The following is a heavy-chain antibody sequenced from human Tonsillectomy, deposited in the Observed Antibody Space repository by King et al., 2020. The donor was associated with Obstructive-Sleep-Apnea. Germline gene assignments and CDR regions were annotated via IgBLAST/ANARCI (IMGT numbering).Heavy chain of an antibody. CDR1: GFTFSSYA. J-gene: IGHJ4*02. CDR3: AREQEWELQLDY. D-gene: IGHD1-26*01. CDR2: ISYDGTNK. Sequence: VQLVESGGGVVQPGRSLRLSCAASGFTFSSYAMHWVRQAPGKGLEWVAVISYDGTNKYYADSVKGRVTISRDNSKNTLYLQMNSLRSEDTAVYYCAREQEWELQLDYWGQGTLVTVSS. V-gene: IGHV3-30*04.